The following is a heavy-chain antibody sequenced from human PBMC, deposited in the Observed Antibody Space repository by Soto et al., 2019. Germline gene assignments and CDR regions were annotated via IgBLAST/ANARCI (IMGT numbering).Heavy chain of an antibody. V-gene: IGHV3-15*01. Sequence: GGSLRLSCAASGFTFSNAWMSWVRQAPGKGLEWVGRIKSKTDGGTTDYAAPVKGRFTISRDDSKNTLYLQMNSLKTEDTAVYYCTTDIMGIAAAGPTDYYYYMDVWGKGTTVTVSS. J-gene: IGHJ6*03. CDR3: TTDIMGIAAAGPTDYYYYMDV. CDR1: GFTFSNAW. CDR2: IKSKTDGGTT. D-gene: IGHD6-13*01.